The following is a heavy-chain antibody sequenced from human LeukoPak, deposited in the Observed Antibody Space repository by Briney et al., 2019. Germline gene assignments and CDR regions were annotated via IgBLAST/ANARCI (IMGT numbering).Heavy chain of an antibody. Sequence: SETLSLTCTVSGGSISSYYWSWIRQPPGKGLEWIGYIYYSGSTNYNPSLKSRVTIPVDTSKNQFSLKLSSVTAADTAVYYCARVLRYFDWLPNWFDPWGQGTLVTVSS. J-gene: IGHJ5*02. CDR2: IYYSGST. D-gene: IGHD3-9*01. CDR3: ARVLRYFDWLPNWFDP. V-gene: IGHV4-59*01. CDR1: GGSISSYY.